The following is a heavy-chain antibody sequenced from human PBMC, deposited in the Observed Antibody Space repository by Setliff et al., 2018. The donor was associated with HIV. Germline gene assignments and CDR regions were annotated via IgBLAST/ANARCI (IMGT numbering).Heavy chain of an antibody. Sequence: PGESLKISCKVSGYTFTSYWIAWVRQMPGKGLEWMGIIYPGDSDTRYSPSFQGQVTISADKSIATAYLQWSSLGASDTAMYYCARVEDTVLKMYVVTPPYLDYWGQGTLVTVSS. CDR1: GYTFTSYW. CDR3: ARVEDTVLKMYVVTPPYLDY. CDR2: IYPGDSDT. D-gene: IGHD2-8*01. J-gene: IGHJ4*02. V-gene: IGHV5-51*01.